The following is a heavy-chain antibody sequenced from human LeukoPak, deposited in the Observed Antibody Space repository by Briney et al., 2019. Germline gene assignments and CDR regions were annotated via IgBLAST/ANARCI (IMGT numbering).Heavy chain of an antibody. V-gene: IGHV1-24*01. CDR1: GYTLTELS. J-gene: IGHJ4*02. CDR2: FDPEDGET. D-gene: IGHD4-17*01. Sequence: ASVKASCKVSGYTLTELSMHWVRRAPGKGLEWMGGFDPEDGETIYAQKFQGRVTMTEDTSTDTAYMELSSLRSEDTAVYYCATGDYGDYVFDYWGQGTLVTVSS. CDR3: ATGDYGDYVFDY.